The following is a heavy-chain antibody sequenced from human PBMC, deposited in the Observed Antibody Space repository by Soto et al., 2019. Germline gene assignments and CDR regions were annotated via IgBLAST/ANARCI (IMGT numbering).Heavy chain of an antibody. CDR1: GGPISSYY. J-gene: IGHJ5*02. CDR2: ITHSGST. CDR3: ASNPRVPSFGWFDH. V-gene: IGHV4-59*01. D-gene: IGHD5-18*01. Sequence: QVQLQESGPGLVKPSETLSLACTVSGGPISSYYWSWFRQTPGKVLEWIGYITHSGSTKYNPSLESLFTVSIDTTRQQVSLKLSSVTAADTAVYCCASNPRVPSFGWFDHLGQGSLVVVSS.